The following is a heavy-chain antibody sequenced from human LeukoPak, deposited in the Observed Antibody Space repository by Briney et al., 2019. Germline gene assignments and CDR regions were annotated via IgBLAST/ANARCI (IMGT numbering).Heavy chain of an antibody. V-gene: IGHV3-23*01. J-gene: IGHJ4*02. D-gene: IGHD2-2*01. CDR3: AKSSDGSTSFDQ. CDR1: GFTFSSYG. Sequence: GGSLRLSCAASGFTFSSYGMSWVRQAPGKGLEWVSGISDSGGTTYYVDPVKGRFTISRDNSKNTLYLQINSLRAEDMALYYCAKSSDGSTSFDQWGQGTLVTVSS. CDR2: ISDSGGTT.